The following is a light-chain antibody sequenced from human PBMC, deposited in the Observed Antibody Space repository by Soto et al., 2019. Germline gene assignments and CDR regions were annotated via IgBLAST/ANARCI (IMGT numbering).Light chain of an antibody. CDR2: GNR. J-gene: IGLJ3*02. CDR3: QSYDSSLRGV. Sequence: QSVLAQPPSVSGAPGQRVTVSCTGTSSNIGAGYDVHWYQHLPGRAPKLLIFGNRNRPSGVPDRFTGSKSGTSASLAITGLQAEDEADYYCQSYDSSLRGVFGGGTQLTVL. CDR1: SSNIGAGYD. V-gene: IGLV1-40*01.